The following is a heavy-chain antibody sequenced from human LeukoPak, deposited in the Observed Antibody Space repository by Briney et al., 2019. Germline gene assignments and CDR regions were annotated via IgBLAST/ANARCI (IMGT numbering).Heavy chain of an antibody. CDR3: ARVLGDTVTNAPFDY. V-gene: IGHV1-8*01. J-gene: IGHJ4*02. D-gene: IGHD4-17*01. Sequence: GASVKVSCKASGYTFTSYDFNWVRQAPGQGPEWIGWMNPNSGTTGYAQKFQGRVTMTRDTSTSTVYMELSSLRSEDTAVYYCARVLGDTVTNAPFDYWGQGTLVTVSS. CDR1: GYTFTSYD. CDR2: MNPNSGTT.